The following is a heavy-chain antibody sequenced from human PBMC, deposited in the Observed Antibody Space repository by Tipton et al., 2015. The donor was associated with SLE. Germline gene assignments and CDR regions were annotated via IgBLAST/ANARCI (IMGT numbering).Heavy chain of an antibody. CDR2: IYSSGNT. CDR1: GGSMSRYY. V-gene: IGHV4-4*07. Sequence: TLSLTCTVSGGSMSRYYWSWIRQPAGKGLEWIGHIYSSGNTIYNPSLKSRVTMSVDTSKNQFSLKLSSVTAADTAVYYCARDVTDSSAWYGTLDIWGQGTMVTVSS. CDR3: ARDVTDSSAWYGTLDI. D-gene: IGHD6-19*01. J-gene: IGHJ3*02.